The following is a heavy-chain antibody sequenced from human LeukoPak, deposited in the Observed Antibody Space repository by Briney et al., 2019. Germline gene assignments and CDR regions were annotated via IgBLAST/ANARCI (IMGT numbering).Heavy chain of an antibody. CDR1: GFTVDTNY. Sequence: GGSLRLSCAASGFTVDTNYITWVRQAPGKGLEWVSVIYSGGSTYYADSVKGRFTISRDNVKNTVYLQMSSLRAEDTAVYYCARVQNELWIGYWGQGTLVTVSS. D-gene: IGHD5-18*01. V-gene: IGHV3-66*01. J-gene: IGHJ4*02. CDR3: ARVQNELWIGY. CDR2: IYSGGST.